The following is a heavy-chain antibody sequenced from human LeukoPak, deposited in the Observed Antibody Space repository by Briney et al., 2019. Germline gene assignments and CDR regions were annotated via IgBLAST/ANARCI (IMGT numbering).Heavy chain of an antibody. CDR2: IKQDGSEK. J-gene: IGHJ3*02. Sequence: GGSLRLSCAASGFTFSSYWMSWVRQAPGKGLEWVANIKQDGSEKYYVDSVKGRFTISRDNAKNTLYLQMNSLRAEDTAVYYCAKQMYSSSWDGNAFDIWGQGTMVTVSS. D-gene: IGHD6-13*01. V-gene: IGHV3-7*03. CDR3: AKQMYSSSWDGNAFDI. CDR1: GFTFSSYW.